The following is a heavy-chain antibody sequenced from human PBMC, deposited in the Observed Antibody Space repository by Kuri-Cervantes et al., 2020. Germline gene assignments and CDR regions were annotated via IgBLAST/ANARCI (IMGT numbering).Heavy chain of an antibody. Sequence: ASVKVSCKASGYTFTSYDINWVRQATGQGLEWMGWMNPNSGNTGYAQKFQGRVTMTRNTSVNTAYMELSSLRSEDTAVYYCARDLGGYSYGDYYYGMDVWGQGTTVTVSS. D-gene: IGHD5-18*01. V-gene: IGHV1-8*01. CDR2: MNPNSGNT. CDR3: ARDLGGYSYGDYYYGMDV. J-gene: IGHJ6*02. CDR1: GYTFTSYD.